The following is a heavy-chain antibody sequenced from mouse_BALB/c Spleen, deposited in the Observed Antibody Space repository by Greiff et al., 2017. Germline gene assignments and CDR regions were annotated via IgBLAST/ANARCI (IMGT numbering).Heavy chain of an antibody. CDR2: INPSNGGT. Sequence: QVQLQQSGAELVKPGASVKLSCKASGYTFTSYYMYWVKQRPGQGLEWIGEINPSNGGTNFNEKFKSKATLTVDKSSSTAYMQLSSLTSEDSAVYYCTRSAYDYEFDYWGQGTTLTVAS. CDR1: GYTFTSYY. J-gene: IGHJ2*01. V-gene: IGHV1S81*02. CDR3: TRSAYDYEFDY. D-gene: IGHD2-4*01.